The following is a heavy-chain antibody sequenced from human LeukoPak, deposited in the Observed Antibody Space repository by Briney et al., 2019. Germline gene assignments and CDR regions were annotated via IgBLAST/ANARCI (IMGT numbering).Heavy chain of an antibody. Sequence: PSETLSLTCTVSGGSVSTISHFWDWVRQPPGKGLEWIVSLSDTGTTYYNPSLESRVTMSVDTSKNQFSLKLSSVTAADTAVYYCARRDHTGCSHAWFDPWGQGTLVTVSS. CDR2: LSDTGTT. CDR1: GGSVSTISHF. D-gene: IGHD1-14*01. CDR3: ARRDHTGCSHAWFDP. V-gene: IGHV4-39*01. J-gene: IGHJ5*02.